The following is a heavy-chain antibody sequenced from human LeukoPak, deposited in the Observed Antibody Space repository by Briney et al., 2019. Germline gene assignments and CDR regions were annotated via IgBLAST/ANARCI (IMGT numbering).Heavy chain of an antibody. D-gene: IGHD2-15*01. Sequence: SETLSLTCTVSGGSISSSSYYWGWIRQPPGKGLEWIGSIYYSGSTYYNPSLKSRVTISVDTSKNQFSLKLSSVTAADTAVYYCARDLAAPSLNWFDPWGQGTLVTVSS. V-gene: IGHV4-39*07. J-gene: IGHJ5*02. CDR3: ARDLAAPSLNWFDP. CDR2: IYYSGST. CDR1: GGSISSSSYY.